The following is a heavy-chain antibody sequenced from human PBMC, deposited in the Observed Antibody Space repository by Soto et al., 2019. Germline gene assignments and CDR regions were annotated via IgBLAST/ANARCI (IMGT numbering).Heavy chain of an antibody. CDR1: GGTFSSYT. CDR3: ARDVRYCSGGSCWDY. J-gene: IGHJ4*02. D-gene: IGHD2-15*01. Sequence: GASVKVSCKASGGTFSSYTISWVRQAPGQGLEWMGRIIPILGIANYAQKFQGRVTITADKSTSTAYMELSSLRSEDTAVYYCARDVRYCSGGSCWDYWGQGTLVTV. CDR2: IIPILGIA. V-gene: IGHV1-69*04.